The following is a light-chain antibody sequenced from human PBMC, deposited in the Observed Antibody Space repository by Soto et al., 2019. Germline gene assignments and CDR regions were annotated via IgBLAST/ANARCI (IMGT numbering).Light chain of an antibody. CDR2: SNN. V-gene: IGLV1-47*02. CDR1: SSSIGSNY. Sequence: QAVVTQPPSASGTPGQRVTISCSGSSSSIGSNYVYWYQQLPGTTPKLLIYSNNQRPSGVPDRFSGSKSGTSASLAISGLRSEDEADYYCSSYAGSNNYVFGTGTKVTVL. CDR3: SSYAGSNNYV. J-gene: IGLJ1*01.